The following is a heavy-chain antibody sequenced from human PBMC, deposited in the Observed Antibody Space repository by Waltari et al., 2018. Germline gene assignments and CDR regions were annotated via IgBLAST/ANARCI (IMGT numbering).Heavy chain of an antibody. CDR2: INPKNGDT. V-gene: IGHV1-2*02. CDR1: GYRFTDYH. CDR3: ARDPGPIVGAPDY. D-gene: IGHD1-26*01. J-gene: IGHJ4*02. Sequence: QVQLVQSGAEVKQPGASVKVSCQASGYRFTDYHLHWVRQTPGQGLEWLGWINPKNGDTSYAQKFLGRVTMTRDTSINTVYMDLGGLRSDDTAVFFCARDPGPIVGAPDYWGQGTLVTVSS.